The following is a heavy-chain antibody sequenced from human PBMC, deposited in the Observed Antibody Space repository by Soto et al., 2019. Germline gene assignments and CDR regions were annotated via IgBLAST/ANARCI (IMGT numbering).Heavy chain of an antibody. J-gene: IGHJ2*01. CDR1: GFTFSSYA. Sequence: QVQLVESGGGVVQPGRSLRLSCAASGFTFSSYAMHWVRQAPGKGLEWVAVISYDGSNKYYADSVKGRFTISRDNSRNTLYRQMSSLRAEDTAVYYCARDPLWGTAMVLWYCDLWGRGTLVTVSS. D-gene: IGHD5-18*01. CDR2: ISYDGSNK. CDR3: ARDPLWGTAMVLWYCDL. V-gene: IGHV3-30-3*01.